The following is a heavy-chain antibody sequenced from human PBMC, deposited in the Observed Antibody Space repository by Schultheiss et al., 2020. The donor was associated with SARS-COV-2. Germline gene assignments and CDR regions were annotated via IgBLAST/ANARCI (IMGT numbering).Heavy chain of an antibody. V-gene: IGHV3-33*08. CDR1: GFTFSSYA. CDR3: ARERWQYYDSSGNLNWFDP. J-gene: IGHJ5*02. Sequence: GSLRLSCAASGFTFSSYAMSWVRQAPGKGLEWMAVIWYDGSNEYYADSVKGRFTISRDNAKNSLYLQMNSLRAEDTAVYYCARERWQYYDSSGNLNWFDPWGQGTLVTVSS. D-gene: IGHD3-22*01. CDR2: IWYDGSNE.